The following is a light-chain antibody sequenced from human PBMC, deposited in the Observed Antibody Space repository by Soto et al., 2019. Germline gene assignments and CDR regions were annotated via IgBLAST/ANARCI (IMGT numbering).Light chain of an antibody. CDR3: QQYDNYPYT. CDR2: KAS. J-gene: IGKJ2*01. Sequence: DIQMTQSPSTLSASVGDRVTITCRASQSISGWLAWYQQKPGKAPKLLIYKASTLERGVPSRFSSSGSVTEFTLTISSLQPDDLATYYCQQYDNYPYTFGRGTKLEIK. CDR1: QSISGW. V-gene: IGKV1-5*03.